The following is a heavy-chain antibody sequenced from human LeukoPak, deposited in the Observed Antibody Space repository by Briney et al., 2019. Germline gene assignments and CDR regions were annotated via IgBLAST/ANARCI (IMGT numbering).Heavy chain of an antibody. CDR3: ARDSCTNGVCYILEA. CDR1: GYTFTSYG. V-gene: IGHV1-18*01. Sequence: PAASVKVSCKASGYTFTSYGISWVRQAPGQGLEWMGWISAYNGNTNYAQKLQGRVTMTRDMSTSTVYMELSSLRSEDTAAYYCARDSCTNGVCYILEAWGQGTLVTVSS. J-gene: IGHJ5*02. D-gene: IGHD2-8*01. CDR2: ISAYNGNT.